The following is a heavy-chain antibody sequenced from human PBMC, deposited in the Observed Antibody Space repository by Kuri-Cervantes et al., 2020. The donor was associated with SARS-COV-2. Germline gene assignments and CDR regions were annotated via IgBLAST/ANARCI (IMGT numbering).Heavy chain of an antibody. J-gene: IGHJ6*02. D-gene: IGHD2-2*02. Sequence: GGSLRLSCAASGFTFSSYGMHWVRQAPGKGLEWLEVISYDGSNKYYADSVKGRFTISRDNSKNTLYLQMNSLRAEDTAVYYCARDSHCSSTSFYTDGMDVWGQGTTVTVSS. CDR3: ARDSHCSSTSFYTDGMDV. V-gene: IGHV3-30*03. CDR1: GFTFSSYG. CDR2: ISYDGSNK.